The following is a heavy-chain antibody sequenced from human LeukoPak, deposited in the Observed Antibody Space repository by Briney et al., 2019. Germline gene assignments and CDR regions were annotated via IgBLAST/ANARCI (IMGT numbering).Heavy chain of an antibody. CDR3: ARVRAAHGIGFGY. CDR1: GFTFSGYW. D-gene: IGHD6-13*01. Sequence: GGSLRLSCAASGFTFSGYWMHWVRQAPGKGLVWVSRINSGGSSTTYADSVKGRFTISRDNAKNTLYLQMNSLGAEGTAMYYCARVRAAHGIGFGYWGQGTLVTVSS. J-gene: IGHJ4*02. V-gene: IGHV3-74*03. CDR2: INSGGSST.